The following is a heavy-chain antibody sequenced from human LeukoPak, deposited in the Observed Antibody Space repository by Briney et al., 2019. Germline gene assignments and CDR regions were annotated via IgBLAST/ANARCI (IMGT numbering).Heavy chain of an antibody. CDR3: AKDFAKYCSGGCDFQD. CDR2: ISRTGFST. D-gene: IGHD2-15*01. CDR1: GFMFSNSD. J-gene: IGHJ1*01. Sequence: PGGSLRLSCAASGFMFSNSDMGWVRQAPGRGLEWVSTISRTGFSTFYADSVKGRFTISRDNSQNSLYLQMNSLRAEDTAIYYCAKDFAKYCSGGCDFQDWGQGTLVTVSS. V-gene: IGHV3-23*01.